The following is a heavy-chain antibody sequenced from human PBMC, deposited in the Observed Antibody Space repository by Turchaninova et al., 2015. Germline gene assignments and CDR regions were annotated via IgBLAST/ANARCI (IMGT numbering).Heavy chain of an antibody. D-gene: IGHD2-8*02. J-gene: IGHJ6*02. Sequence: QVHLEQSGAEVKTPGASVKVSCKISGDTFSRYTIHWVRQAPGPRLGWMGFMRGGTEHTKSSAGLKNRLAITRGPNTDLVFVEVNSLKSDATAVYYCVLSGPKISYWFYGVDVWGQGTSVSVSS. V-gene: IGHV1-3*01. CDR1: GDTFSRYT. CDR2: MRGGTEHT. CDR3: VLSGPKISYWFYGVDV.